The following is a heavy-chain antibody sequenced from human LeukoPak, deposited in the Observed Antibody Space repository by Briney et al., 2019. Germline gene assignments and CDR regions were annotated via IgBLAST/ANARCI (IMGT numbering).Heavy chain of an antibody. J-gene: IGHJ4*02. CDR3: TTMASGSLGL. Sequence: GGSLRLSCATAGFPFSDAWMSWVRQAPGKGLEWIGRIKSINDGGATHYAAPVEGRFTISADGARTTLYLEMNSLKIEDTATYYCTTMASGSLGLWGQGAQVTVSS. CDR1: GFPFSDAW. V-gene: IGHV3-15*01. CDR2: IKSINDGGAT. D-gene: IGHD6-25*01.